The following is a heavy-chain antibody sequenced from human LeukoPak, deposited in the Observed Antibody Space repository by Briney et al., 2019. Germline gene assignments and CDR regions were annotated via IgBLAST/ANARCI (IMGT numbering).Heavy chain of an antibody. J-gene: IGHJ6*02. Sequence: SETLSLTCTGSGGSISSYYWSWIRQPPGKGLEWIGYIYYSGSTNYNPSLKSRVTISVDTSKNQFSLKLSSVTAADTAVYYCARVTSGPLYYYYYGMDVWGQGTTVTVSS. V-gene: IGHV4-59*01. CDR1: GGSISSYY. CDR3: ARVTSGPLYYYYYGMDV. D-gene: IGHD2-15*01. CDR2: IYYSGST.